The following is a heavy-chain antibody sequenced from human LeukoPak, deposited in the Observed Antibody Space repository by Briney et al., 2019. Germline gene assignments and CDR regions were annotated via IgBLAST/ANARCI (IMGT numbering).Heavy chain of an antibody. CDR1: GFTFSSYA. J-gene: IGHJ3*02. D-gene: IGHD5-18*01. V-gene: IGHV3-23*01. Sequence: PGGSLRLSCAASGFTFSSYAMSWVRQAPGKGLEWVSAISGSGGSTYYADSVKGRFTISRDNSKNTLYLQMNSLRAEDTAVYYCAKCGRAGYSYGFDAFDIWGQGTMVTVPS. CDR3: AKCGRAGYSYGFDAFDI. CDR2: ISGSGGST.